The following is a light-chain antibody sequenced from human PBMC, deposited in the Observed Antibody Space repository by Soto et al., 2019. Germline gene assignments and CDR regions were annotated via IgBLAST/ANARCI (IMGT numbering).Light chain of an antibody. J-gene: IGKJ5*01. CDR3: QQRSNWPLT. CDR1: QSVSSY. CDR2: DAS. V-gene: IGKV3-11*01. Sequence: EIVLTQSPATLSVSRGARAKLSCRASQSVSSYLAWYQQKPGQAHRLLIYDASNRATGIPARFSGSGSGTDVTLTISSLEPEDFAVYYCQQRSNWPLTFGQGTRLEI.